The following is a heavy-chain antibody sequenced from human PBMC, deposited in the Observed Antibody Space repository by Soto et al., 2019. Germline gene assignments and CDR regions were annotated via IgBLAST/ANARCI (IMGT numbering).Heavy chain of an antibody. CDR2: ISYDGSNK. D-gene: IGHD3-3*01. Sequence: GGSLRLSCAASGFTFSSYGMHWVRQAPGKGLEWVAGISYDGSNKYYADSVKGRFTISRDNSKNTLYLQMNSLRAEDTAVYYCAKVLVSSGVVITDYYYGMDVWGQGTTVTVSS. CDR3: AKVLVSSGVVITDYYYGMDV. CDR1: GFTFSSYG. V-gene: IGHV3-30*18. J-gene: IGHJ6*02.